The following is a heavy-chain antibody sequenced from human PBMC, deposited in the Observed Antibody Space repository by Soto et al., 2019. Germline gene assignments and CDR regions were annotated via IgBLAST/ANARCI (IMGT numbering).Heavy chain of an antibody. V-gene: IGHV1-18*01. CDR2: ISTYNGDT. Sequence: ASVKVSCKASGYTFTRSGISWVRQAPGQGLEWMGWISTYNGDTNYAQTFQGRVTMTTDTSTSTVYMELSSLRSEDTAVYYCARGNDIPYYYYGLDVWGQGTTVTVSS. CDR1: GYTFTRSG. D-gene: IGHD3-9*01. CDR3: ARGNDIPYYYYGLDV. J-gene: IGHJ6*02.